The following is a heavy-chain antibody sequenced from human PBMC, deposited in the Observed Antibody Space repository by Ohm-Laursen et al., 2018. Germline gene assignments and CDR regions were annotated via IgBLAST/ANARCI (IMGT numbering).Heavy chain of an antibody. CDR3: ARDNYDILTENWFDP. V-gene: IGHV4-4*07. CDR2: IYTSGTT. Sequence: GTLSLTCAVSGGSISAYYWSWIRQPTGKGLEWIGRIYTSGTTNYNPSLKSRVTMSLDTSKNQFSLKLSSVTAADTAVYYCARDNYDILTENWFDPWGRGTLVTVSS. J-gene: IGHJ5*02. CDR1: GGSISAYY. D-gene: IGHD3-9*01.